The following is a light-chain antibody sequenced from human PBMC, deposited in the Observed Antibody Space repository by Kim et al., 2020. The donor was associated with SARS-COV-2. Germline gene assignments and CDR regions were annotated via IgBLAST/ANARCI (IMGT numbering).Light chain of an antibody. V-gene: IGKV3D-20*01. Sequence: SPGERATLSCGASQSATSSYVAWYQQRPGLAPRLLICDASTRATGIPDRFSGSGSGTVFTLTISRLEPEDFAVYYCQQYASSPKTFGPGTKVDIK. CDR3: QQYASSPKT. CDR2: DAS. J-gene: IGKJ1*01. CDR1: QSATSSY.